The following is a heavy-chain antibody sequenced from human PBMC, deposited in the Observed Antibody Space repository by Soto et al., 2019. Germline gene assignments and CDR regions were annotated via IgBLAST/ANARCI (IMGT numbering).Heavy chain of an antibody. Sequence: SETLSLTCTVSGGSISSSSYYWGWIRQPPGKGLEWIGSIYYSGSTYYNPSLKSRVTISVDTSKNQFSLKLSSVTAADTAVYYCARRFGQLVGLDYWGQGTLVTVSS. CDR2: IYYSGST. CDR1: GGSISSSSYY. D-gene: IGHD6-6*01. J-gene: IGHJ4*02. V-gene: IGHV4-39*01. CDR3: ARRFGQLVGLDY.